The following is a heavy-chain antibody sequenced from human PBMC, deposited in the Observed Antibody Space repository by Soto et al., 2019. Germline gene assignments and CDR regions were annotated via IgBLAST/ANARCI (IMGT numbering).Heavy chain of an antibody. CDR3: AGRSGSSDY. D-gene: IGHD3-10*01. J-gene: IGHJ4*02. CDR1: GFTFSNYT. CDR2: ISYDEIDK. Sequence: GGSLRLSCAAPGFTFSNYTMHWVRQAPGKGLEWVALISYDEIDKYFADAVKGRFTISRGNSKNTLYLQMDSLRAEDTAVYYCAGRSGSSDYWGRGTLVTVSS. V-gene: IGHV3-30*04.